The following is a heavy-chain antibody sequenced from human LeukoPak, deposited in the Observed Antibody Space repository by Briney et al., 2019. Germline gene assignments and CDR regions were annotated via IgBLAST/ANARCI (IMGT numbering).Heavy chain of an antibody. CDR2: ISGSGRRT. Sequence: GGSLRLSCAASGFTFSSYAITWVRQAPGNGLEWDSTISGSGRRTYYADSVKGRFTISRDNSKNTLYLQMTSLRAEDTALYYCATNLDTSDDYWGQGTLVAVSS. D-gene: IGHD5-18*01. CDR3: ATNLDTSDDY. J-gene: IGHJ4*02. V-gene: IGHV3-23*01. CDR1: GFTFSSYA.